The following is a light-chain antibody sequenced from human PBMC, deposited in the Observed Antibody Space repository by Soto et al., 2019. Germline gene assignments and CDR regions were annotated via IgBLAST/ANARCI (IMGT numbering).Light chain of an antibody. J-gene: IGKJ5*01. CDR2: GAS. Sequence: EVVMTQSPITLSVSPGERASLSCRASRSVSSDLAWYHQKPGQSPRLLIYGASTRATGIPGRFSGSGSGTEFTLTITSVQSEDLAVYFCQQYNNWPITFGQGTRLEI. CDR1: RSVSSD. V-gene: IGKV3D-15*01. CDR3: QQYNNWPIT.